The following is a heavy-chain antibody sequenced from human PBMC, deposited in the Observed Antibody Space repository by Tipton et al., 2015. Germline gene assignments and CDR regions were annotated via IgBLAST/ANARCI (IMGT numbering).Heavy chain of an antibody. J-gene: IGHJ4*02. Sequence: TLSLTCTVSGGSISSRLHYWGWIRQPPGKGLEWIGSIYYSGSTYYNPSLMSRVTMSRDTSKNQFSLKLTSVTAADTAVYYCACQDYDSLTRDYQTVDYWGQGTLVTVSS. CDR2: IYYSGST. CDR3: ACQDYDSLTRDYQTVDY. CDR1: GGSISSRLHY. D-gene: IGHD3-9*01. V-gene: IGHV4-39*07.